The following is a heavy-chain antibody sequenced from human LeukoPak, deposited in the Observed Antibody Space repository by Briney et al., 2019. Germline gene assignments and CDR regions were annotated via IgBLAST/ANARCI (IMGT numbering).Heavy chain of an antibody. CDR1: GGSISSYY. D-gene: IGHD6-13*01. Sequence: SETLSLTCTVSGGSISSYYWSWIRQPPGKGLEWIGYIYYSGSTNYNPSLKSRVTISIDTSKNQFSLKLSSVTAADTAVYYCAGITADGPDYWGQGTLVTVSS. CDR2: IYYSGST. CDR3: AGITADGPDY. J-gene: IGHJ4*02. V-gene: IGHV4-59*01.